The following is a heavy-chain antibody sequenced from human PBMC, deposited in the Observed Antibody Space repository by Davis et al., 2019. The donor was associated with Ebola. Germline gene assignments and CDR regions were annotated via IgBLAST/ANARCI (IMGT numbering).Heavy chain of an antibody. CDR1: EFSLSNYG. J-gene: IGHJ6*02. D-gene: IGHD1-1*01. Sequence: GESLKISCAAPEFSLSNYGIHWVRQAPGKGLEWVTVISYDGSNKYYADSVKGRFTISRDNSKNTLYLQMNSLRAEDTAVYYCAKGNEPYNYYGMDVWGQGTTVTVSS. CDR2: ISYDGSNK. V-gene: IGHV3-30*18. CDR3: AKGNEPYNYYGMDV.